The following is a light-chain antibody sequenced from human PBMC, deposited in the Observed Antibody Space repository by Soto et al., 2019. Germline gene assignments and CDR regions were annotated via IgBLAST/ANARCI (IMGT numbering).Light chain of an antibody. Sequence: DIQMTHAPSTLAASVLDRRSITCRASQSISSWLAWYQQKPGKEPKLLIYKESSLESGFPSRFSGSGSATEFPLTISSLTPDDSETYYCKQYDTYRKCGKGPKVDIK. CDR1: QSISSW. V-gene: IGKV1-5*03. CDR2: KES. J-gene: IGKJ1*01. CDR3: KQYDTYRK.